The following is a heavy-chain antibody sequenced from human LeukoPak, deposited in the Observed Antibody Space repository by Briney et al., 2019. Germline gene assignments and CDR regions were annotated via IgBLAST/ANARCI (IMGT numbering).Heavy chain of an antibody. CDR2: IYHSGST. V-gene: IGHV4-38-2*01. CDR1: GYSISSGYY. J-gene: IGHJ4*02. CDR3: AMSKDGTVDY. Sequence: SETLSLTCAVSGYSISSGYYWGWVRQPPGKGLEWIGSIYHSGSTYYNPSLKSRVTISVDTSKNQFSLKLSPVTAADTAVYYCAMSKDGTVDYWGQGTLVTVSS. D-gene: IGHD1-1*01.